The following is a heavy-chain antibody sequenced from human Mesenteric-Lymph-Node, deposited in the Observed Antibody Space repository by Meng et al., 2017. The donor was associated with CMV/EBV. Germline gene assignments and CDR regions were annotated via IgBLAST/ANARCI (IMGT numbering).Heavy chain of an antibody. D-gene: IGHD3-22*01. CDR3: VRDYTSSYYDSNRYSPYHFDN. Sequence: ASVKVSCKASMYTFTTYGLSWVRQAPGQGLEWIGWISPYNGNANYAQKLQDRITLTADTSTSTAYMELRSLKYDDTAVYYCVRDYTSSYYDSNRYSPYHFDNWGQGTLVTVSS. J-gene: IGHJ4*02. CDR2: ISPYNGNA. V-gene: IGHV1-18*01. CDR1: MYTFTTYG.